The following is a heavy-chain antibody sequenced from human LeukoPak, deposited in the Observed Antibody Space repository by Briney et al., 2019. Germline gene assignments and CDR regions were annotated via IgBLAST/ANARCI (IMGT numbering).Heavy chain of an antibody. D-gene: IGHD4-17*01. V-gene: IGHV1-46*01. CDR2: INPSGGST. Sequence: ASVKVSCKASGYTFSSYYMHWVRQAPGQGLEWMGIINPSGGSTTYAQKFQGRVTMTRDTSTNIVYMELSSLGSDDTGVYYCARDQVMTRVTTPYYFDYWGQGTLVTVSS. CDR1: GYTFSSYY. CDR3: ARDQVMTRVTTPYYFDY. J-gene: IGHJ4*02.